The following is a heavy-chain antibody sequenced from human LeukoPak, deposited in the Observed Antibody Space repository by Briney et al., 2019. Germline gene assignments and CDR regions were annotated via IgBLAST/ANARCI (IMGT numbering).Heavy chain of an antibody. J-gene: IGHJ4*02. CDR3: ASTLGAAAGTAADY. CDR1: GFTFSSYG. CDR2: IRYDGSNK. V-gene: IGHV3-30*02. Sequence: GGSLRLSCAASGFTFSSYGMHWVRQAPGKGLEWVAFIRYDGSNKYYADSVKGRFTISRDNSKNTLYLQMNSLRAEDTAVYYCASTLGAAAGTAADYWGQGTLVTVSS. D-gene: IGHD6-13*01.